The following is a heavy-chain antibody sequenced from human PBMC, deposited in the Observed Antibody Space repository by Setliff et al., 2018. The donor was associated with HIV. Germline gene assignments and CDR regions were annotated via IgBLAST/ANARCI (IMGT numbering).Heavy chain of an antibody. J-gene: IGHJ4*02. CDR1: GYAFSDYS. CDR3: ARGVKGIATTGKYYFDY. D-gene: IGHD6-13*01. Sequence: ASVKVSCKTSGYAFSDYSIHWVRQAPGQGLEWVGRINPDSRGTNYAQTFQGRVTMTRDTSANTAYMELSRLGSDDTAVFYCARGVKGIATTGKYYFDYWGQGTLVTVSS. V-gene: IGHV1-2*06. CDR2: INPDSRGT.